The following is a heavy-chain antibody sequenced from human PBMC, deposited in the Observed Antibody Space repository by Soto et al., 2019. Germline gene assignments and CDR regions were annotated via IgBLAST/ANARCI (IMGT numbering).Heavy chain of an antibody. CDR2: IYHSGSP. V-gene: IGHV4-30-2*01. CDR3: ARAHYGDSGYGMDV. J-gene: IGHJ6*04. Sequence: QLQLQESGSGLVKPSQTLSLTCAVSGGSISSGGYSWTWIRQPPGKGLEWIGYIYHSGSPYYNPSHKCQDPLSVDRSQNQFSLKLSSVTAADTAVYYCARAHYGDSGYGMDVWGKGTTVTVSS. CDR1: GGSISSGGYS. D-gene: IGHD4-17*01.